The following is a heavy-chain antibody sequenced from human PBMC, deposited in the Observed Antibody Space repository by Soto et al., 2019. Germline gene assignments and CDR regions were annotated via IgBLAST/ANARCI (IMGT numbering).Heavy chain of an antibody. J-gene: IGHJ4*02. CDR2: ISGSGGST. Sequence: EVQLLESGGGLVQPGGSLRLSCAASGFTFSSYAMSWVRQAPGKGLEWVSAISGSGGSTYYADSVKGRFTISRDNSKNALDLQMNSLRDEDTAVYYCAKVPTNHNVLRFLEWDGEGLYLDYWGQGTLVTVSS. CDR1: GFTFSSYA. V-gene: IGHV3-23*01. D-gene: IGHD3-3*01. CDR3: AKVPTNHNVLRFLEWDGEGLYLDY.